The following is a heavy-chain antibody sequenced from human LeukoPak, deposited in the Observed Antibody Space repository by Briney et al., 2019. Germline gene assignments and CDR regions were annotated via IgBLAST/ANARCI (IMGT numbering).Heavy chain of an antibody. D-gene: IGHD3-22*01. CDR1: GFTFSSYA. Sequence: PGGSLRLSCAASGFTFSSYAMHWVRQAPGKGLEWVAIISYDGSNKYSADSVKGRFTISRDNAKNSLYLQMNSLRAEDTAVYYCARDFYDTSGYYYDYWGQGTLVTVSS. CDR2: ISYDGSNK. J-gene: IGHJ4*02. CDR3: ARDFYDTSGYYYDY. V-gene: IGHV3-30*04.